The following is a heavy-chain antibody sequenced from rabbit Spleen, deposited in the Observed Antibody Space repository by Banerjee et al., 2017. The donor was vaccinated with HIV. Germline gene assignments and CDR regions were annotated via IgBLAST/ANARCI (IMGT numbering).Heavy chain of an antibody. J-gene: IGHJ4*01. D-gene: IGHD8-1*01. CDR1: GLDFSSSYY. CDR3: TRDAGSGHYIDGYFNL. CDR2: IYTGDGMT. Sequence: QEQLEESGGDLIKAEGSLILTCTAAGLDFSSSYYMCWVRQAPGKGLEWIGCIYTGDGMTCYASWAKGRFTISKTSSPTVTLQVTSLTAADTATYFCTRDAGSGHYIDGYFNLWGQGTLVTVS. V-gene: IGHV1S45*01.